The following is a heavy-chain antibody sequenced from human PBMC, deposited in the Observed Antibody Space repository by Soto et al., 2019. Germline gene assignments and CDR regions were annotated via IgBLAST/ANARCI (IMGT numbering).Heavy chain of an antibody. Sequence: SLRVSCAASAFTFSSYTMNWVRQAPGKGLEWISYISPTSHTIYYADSVKGRFTISRDNAKNSLYLQMNSLRAEDTAVYFCARDHYGDYYFDYWGQGTLVTVSS. CDR3: ARDHYGDYYFDY. D-gene: IGHD4-17*01. J-gene: IGHJ4*02. CDR2: ISPTSHTI. V-gene: IGHV3-48*01. CDR1: AFTFSSYT.